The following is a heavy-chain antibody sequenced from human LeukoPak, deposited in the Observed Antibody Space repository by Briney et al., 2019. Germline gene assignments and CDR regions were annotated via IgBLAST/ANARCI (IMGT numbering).Heavy chain of an antibody. J-gene: IGHJ4*02. V-gene: IGHV3-23*01. CDR3: AKGTHYSSSSVGIGY. D-gene: IGHD6-6*01. Sequence: GGSLRLSCAASGFTFSGYAMSWVRQAPGKGLEWVSAISGSGGSTYYADSVKGRFTISRDNSKNTLYLQMNSLRAEDTAVYYCAKGTHYSSSSVGIGYWGQGTLVTVSS. CDR2: ISGSGGST. CDR1: GFTFSGYA.